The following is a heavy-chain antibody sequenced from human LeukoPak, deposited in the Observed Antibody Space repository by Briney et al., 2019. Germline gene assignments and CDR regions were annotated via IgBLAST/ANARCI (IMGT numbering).Heavy chain of an antibody. D-gene: IGHD5-24*01. CDR2: ISYDGSII. CDR1: GFTFSSYA. J-gene: IGHJ4*02. CDR3: AIDGYKSLDC. Sequence: AGGSLRLSCAASGFTFSSYAIHWVRQAPGKGLEWVAVISYDGSIIYYADSVKGRFTISRDNSMNTLYLQMNSLRAEDTAVYYCAIDGYKSLDCWGQGTLVTVSS. V-gene: IGHV3-30-3*01.